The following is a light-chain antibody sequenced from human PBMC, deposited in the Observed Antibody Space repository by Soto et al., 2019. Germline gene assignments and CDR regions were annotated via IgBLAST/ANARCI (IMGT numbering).Light chain of an antibody. Sequence: QPVLTQPPSVSGAPGQRVTISCTGSSSNIGAGYDVHWYQQLPGTAPKLLIYGNSNRPSGVPDRFSGSKSGTSASLAITGLQAEDEADYYCPSYDSSLSAVVFGGGTKLTVL. CDR2: GNS. CDR1: SSNIGAGYD. CDR3: PSYDSSLSAVV. V-gene: IGLV1-40*01. J-gene: IGLJ2*01.